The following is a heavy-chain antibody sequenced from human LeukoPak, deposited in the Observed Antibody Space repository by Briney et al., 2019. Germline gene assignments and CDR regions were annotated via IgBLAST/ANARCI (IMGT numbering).Heavy chain of an antibody. CDR2: ISYDGSNK. V-gene: IGHV3-30-3*01. D-gene: IGHD1-14*01. CDR3: ASERRYYFDY. Sequence: PGRSLRVSCAASGFTFSSYAMHWVRQAPGKGLEWVAVISYDGSNKYYADSVKGRFTISRDNSKNTLYLQMNSLRAEDTAVYYCASERRYYFDYWGQGTLVTVSS. CDR1: GFTFSSYA. J-gene: IGHJ4*02.